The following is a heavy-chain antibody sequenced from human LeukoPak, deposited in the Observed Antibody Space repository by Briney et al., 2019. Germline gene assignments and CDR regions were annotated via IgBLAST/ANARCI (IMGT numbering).Heavy chain of an antibody. CDR1: GFTFNSFR. CDR2: ISSSSNYI. V-gene: IGHV3-21*01. Sequence: GSLRLSCAASGFTFNSFRMNWVRQAPDKGLEWVSSISSSSNYIYYADSVRGRFTISRDNAKKSLYLQMNSLRAEDTAVYYCVREYSGWLAAAGAWGQGVLVTVSS. D-gene: IGHD6-13*01. J-gene: IGHJ4*02. CDR3: VREYSGWLAAAGA.